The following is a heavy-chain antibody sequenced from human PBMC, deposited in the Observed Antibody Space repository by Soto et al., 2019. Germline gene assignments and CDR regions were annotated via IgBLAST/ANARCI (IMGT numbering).Heavy chain of an antibody. D-gene: IGHD2-2*02. Sequence: QVQLVQSGAEVKKPGSSVKVSCKASGGTFSSYTISWVRQAPGQGLEWMGRIIPIHGIAIYAQKFPGSVTITADKSTSTAYMELSSLRSEDTAVYYCAIEYCSSTSCYRDYWGQGTLVTVSS. J-gene: IGHJ4*02. CDR3: AIEYCSSTSCYRDY. CDR2: IIPIHGIA. V-gene: IGHV1-69*02. CDR1: GGTFSSYT.